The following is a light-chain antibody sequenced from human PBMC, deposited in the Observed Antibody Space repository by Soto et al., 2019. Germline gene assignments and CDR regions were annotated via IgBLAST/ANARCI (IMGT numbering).Light chain of an antibody. Sequence: DIVMTQPPISLSVIPGQPASVSCKSSQSILHSDGKTYVSWYLQRPGQPPQLLIYEVSNRFSGVPDRFSGSGSGTDFTLTISSLQSEDFAVYYCQQYNNWPWTFGQGTKVDI. J-gene: IGKJ1*01. V-gene: IGKV2D-29*01. CDR3: QQYNNWPWT. CDR1: QSILHSDGKTY. CDR2: EVS.